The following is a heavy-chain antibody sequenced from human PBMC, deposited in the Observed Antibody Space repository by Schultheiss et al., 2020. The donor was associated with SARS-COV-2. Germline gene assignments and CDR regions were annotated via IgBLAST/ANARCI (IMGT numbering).Heavy chain of an antibody. CDR1: GGSISSGGYY. CDR2: IYWNDDK. J-gene: IGHJ5*02. V-gene: IGHV2-5*01. CDR3: AHSDSLGYCSGSDCFLKRFDP. D-gene: IGHD2-15*01. Sequence: TLSLTCTVSGGSISSGGYYWSWIRQHPGKGLEWLAVIYWNDDKRYSPPLQSRVTITKDTSKNQVVLTMANMDPVDTATYYCAHSDSLGYCSGSDCFLKRFDPWGQGTLVTVSS.